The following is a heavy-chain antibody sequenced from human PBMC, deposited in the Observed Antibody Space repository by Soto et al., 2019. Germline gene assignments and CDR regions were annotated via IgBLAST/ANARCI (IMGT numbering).Heavy chain of an antibody. CDR2: IYWDDDK. V-gene: IGHV2-5*02. CDR1: GFSLTTTGVG. Sequence: QITLKESGPALVKPTQTLTLTCSFSGFSLTTTGVGVGWIRQPPGKALEWLALIYWDDDKRYSPSLKSRLTIPQDTSQNQVALTTTDMDPVDTATYYCSHRGVVGGSFFDYWGQGTLVTVSS. D-gene: IGHD3-10*01. J-gene: IGHJ4*02. CDR3: SHRGVVGGSFFDY.